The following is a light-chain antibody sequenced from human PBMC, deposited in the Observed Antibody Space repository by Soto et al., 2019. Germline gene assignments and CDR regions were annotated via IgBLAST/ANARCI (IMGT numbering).Light chain of an antibody. J-gene: IGLJ1*01. CDR2: DVT. Sequence: QSALTQPRSVSGSPGQSVTISCTGTSGDVGGYNYVSWYQQHPGKAPKLLIYDVTKRPSGVPDRFSGSKSGNTASLTISGLQAEDEADYNCCSYAGRYTYVFGSGTKLTVL. CDR1: SGDVGGYNY. CDR3: CSYAGRYTYV. V-gene: IGLV2-11*01.